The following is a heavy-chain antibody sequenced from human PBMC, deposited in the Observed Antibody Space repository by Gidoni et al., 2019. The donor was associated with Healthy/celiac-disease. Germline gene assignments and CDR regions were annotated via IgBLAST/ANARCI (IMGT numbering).Heavy chain of an antibody. D-gene: IGHD2-8*01. J-gene: IGHJ4*02. Sequence: EVQLLESGGGLVQPGGSLRLSCAASGFTFSSYAMSWVRQAPGKGLEWVSAISGSGGSTYYADSVKGRFTISRDNSKNTLYLQMNSLRAEDTAVYYCAKGGYCTNGVCYWEPDYWGQGTLVTVSS. CDR2: ISGSGGST. V-gene: IGHV3-23*01. CDR3: AKGGYCTNGVCYWEPDY. CDR1: GFTFSSYA.